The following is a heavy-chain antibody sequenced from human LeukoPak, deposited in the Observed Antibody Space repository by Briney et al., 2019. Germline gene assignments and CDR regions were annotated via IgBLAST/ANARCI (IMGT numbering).Heavy chain of an antibody. Sequence: GGSLRLSCAASGFTFSSYEMNWVRQAPGKGLEWVATINPDGSADYYPDSMQGRFTISRDNAKNSLFLQMSSLRAEDTALYYCARDYWNYFDYWGQGTLVTVSS. CDR1: GFTFSSYE. D-gene: IGHD2-15*01. V-gene: IGHV3-7*01. J-gene: IGHJ4*01. CDR3: ARDYWNYFDY. CDR2: INPDGSAD.